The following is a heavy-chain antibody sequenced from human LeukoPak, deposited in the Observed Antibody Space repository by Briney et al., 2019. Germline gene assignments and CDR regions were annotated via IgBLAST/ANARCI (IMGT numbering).Heavy chain of an antibody. V-gene: IGHV3-23*01. CDR1: GFTFSNYG. Sequence: PGGSLRLSCAASGFTFSNYGMSGSGDSTYCADSVKGRFSISRDNSKNTLYLQMNSLRAEDTAVYYCAKWGLRGYGDHGGFDYWGQGTLVTVSS. CDR3: AKWGLRGYGDHGGFDY. CDR2: GSGDST. J-gene: IGHJ4*02. D-gene: IGHD4-17*01.